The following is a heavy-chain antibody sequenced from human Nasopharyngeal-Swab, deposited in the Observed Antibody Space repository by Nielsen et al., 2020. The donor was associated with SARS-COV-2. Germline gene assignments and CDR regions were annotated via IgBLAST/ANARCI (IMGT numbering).Heavy chain of an antibody. V-gene: IGHV1-3*01. Sequence: ASVKVSCKASGYTFTSYAMHWVRQDPGQRLEWMGWINAGNGNTKYSQKFQGRVTITADRSTSTAYMELSSLRSEDTAVYYCARSRGWLLLGTGWFDPWGQGTLVTVSS. D-gene: IGHD3-22*01. CDR1: GYTFTSYA. J-gene: IGHJ5*02. CDR2: INAGNGNT. CDR3: ARSRGWLLLGTGWFDP.